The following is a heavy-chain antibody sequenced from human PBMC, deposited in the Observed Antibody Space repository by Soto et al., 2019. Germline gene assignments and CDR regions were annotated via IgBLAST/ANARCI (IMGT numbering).Heavy chain of an antibody. Sequence: EVQLLESGGGLVQPGGSLRLSCAASGFTFSSYAMTWVCQAPGKGLEWVSTISRSGDSTYYRDSVKGRFTISRDNSKNTVYLQMNSLRAEDTAGYYCAKTDKFNPQSSGWANRFDYWGQGTLVPVSS. J-gene: IGHJ4*02. CDR1: GFTFSSYA. CDR3: AKTDKFNPQSSGWANRFDY. V-gene: IGHV3-23*01. CDR2: ISRSGDST. D-gene: IGHD6-19*01.